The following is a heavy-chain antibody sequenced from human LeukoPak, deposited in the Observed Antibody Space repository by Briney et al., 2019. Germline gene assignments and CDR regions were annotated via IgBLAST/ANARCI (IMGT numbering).Heavy chain of an antibody. Sequence: GASVKVSCKASGYTFTSYDINWVRQATGQGLEWMGWMNPNSGNTGYAQKFQGRVTITRNTSISTAYMELSSLRSEDTAVYYCARGRRFLRGFDPWGQGTLVTVSS. CDR2: MNPNSGNT. V-gene: IGHV1-8*03. D-gene: IGHD3-3*01. CDR1: GYTFTSYD. CDR3: ARGRRFLRGFDP. J-gene: IGHJ5*02.